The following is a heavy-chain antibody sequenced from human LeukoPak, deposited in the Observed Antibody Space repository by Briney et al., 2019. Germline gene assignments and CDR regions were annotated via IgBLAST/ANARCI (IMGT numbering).Heavy chain of an antibody. V-gene: IGHV4-31*03. CDR1: GGSISSGGYY. Sequence: SQTLSLTCTVSGGSISSGGYYWSWIRQHPGKGLEWVGYIYYSGSTYYNPSLKSRVTISVDTSKNQFSLKLSSVTAADTAVYYCARDGGDSSGYPFDYWGQGTLVTVSS. CDR2: IYYSGST. J-gene: IGHJ4*02. D-gene: IGHD3-22*01. CDR3: ARDGGDSSGYPFDY.